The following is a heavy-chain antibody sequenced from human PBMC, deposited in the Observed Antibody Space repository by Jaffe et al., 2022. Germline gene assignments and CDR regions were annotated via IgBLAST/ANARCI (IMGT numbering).Heavy chain of an antibody. CDR1: GFTFSSYW. D-gene: IGHD4-17*01. CDR2: IKQDGSEK. V-gene: IGHV3-7*01. J-gene: IGHJ3*02. Sequence: EVQLVESGGGLVQPGGSLRLSCAASGFTFSSYWMSWVRQAPGKGLEWVANIKQDGSEKYYVDSVKGRFTISRDNAKNSLYLQMNSLRAEDTAVYYCARSDEPPILNDYGDYGPGSYAFDIWGQGTMVTVSS. CDR3: ARSDEPPILNDYGDYGPGSYAFDI.